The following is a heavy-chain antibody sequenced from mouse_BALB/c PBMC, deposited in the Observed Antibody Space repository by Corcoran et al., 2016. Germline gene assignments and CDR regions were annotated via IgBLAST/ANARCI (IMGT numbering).Heavy chain of an antibody. Sequence: QIQLVQSGPELKKPGETVKISCKASGYTFTNYGMNWMKRAPGKGLKWMGWINTYTGEPTYADDFKGRFAFSLETSASTAYLQINNLKNEDTATYFCARGDGYFDYWGQGTTLTVSS. CDR1: GYTFTNYG. V-gene: IGHV9-3-1*01. D-gene: IGHD3-3*01. CDR3: ARGDGYFDY. J-gene: IGHJ2*01. CDR2: INTYTGEP.